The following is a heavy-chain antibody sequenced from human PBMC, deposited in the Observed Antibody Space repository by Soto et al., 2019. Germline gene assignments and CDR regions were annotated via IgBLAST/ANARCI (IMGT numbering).Heavy chain of an antibody. J-gene: IGHJ4*02. CDR1: GGSFSGYY. V-gene: IGHV4-34*01. CDR2: ITHSGRT. CDR3: ARLYGSRGPFDS. D-gene: IGHD6-13*01. Sequence: QVQLQQWGAGLLKPSETLSLTCAVYGGSFSGYYWSWIRQPPGKGLEWIGEITHSGRTNYNPSLKSRVTISEVTSKNQVSLKLSSVTAADTAVYYCARLYGSRGPFDSWGQGTLVTVSS.